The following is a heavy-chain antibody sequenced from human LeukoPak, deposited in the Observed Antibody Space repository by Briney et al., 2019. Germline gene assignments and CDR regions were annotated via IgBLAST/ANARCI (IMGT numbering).Heavy chain of an antibody. CDR2: INHSGST. D-gene: IGHD5-18*01. Sequence: PSETLSLTCAVYGGSFSGYYWSWIRQPPGKGLEWIGEINHSGSTNYNPSLKSRVAISVDTSKNQFSLKLSSVTAADTAVYYCARGSWIQLWYDYWGQGTLVTVSS. CDR3: ARGSWIQLWYDY. J-gene: IGHJ4*02. CDR1: GGSFSGYY. V-gene: IGHV4-34*01.